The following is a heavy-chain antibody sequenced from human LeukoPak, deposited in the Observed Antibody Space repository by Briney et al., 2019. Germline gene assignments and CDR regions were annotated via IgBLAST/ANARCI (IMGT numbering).Heavy chain of an antibody. J-gene: IGHJ4*02. Sequence: ASVKVSCKASGYTFTSYEINWVRQATGQGLEWMGWMHPNRGDTGCAQKLQGRVTMTTDTSTSTAYMELRSLRSDDTAVYYCASLYSGSYSYWGQGTLVTVSS. CDR2: MHPNRGDT. V-gene: IGHV1-8*01. CDR3: ASLYSGSYSY. CDR1: GYTFTSYE. D-gene: IGHD1-26*01.